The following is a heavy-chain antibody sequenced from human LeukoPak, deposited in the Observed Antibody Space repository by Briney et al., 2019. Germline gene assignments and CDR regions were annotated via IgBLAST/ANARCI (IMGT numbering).Heavy chain of an antibody. CDR1: GFTFSASA. CDR2: IRSKTNGDAP. V-gene: IGHV3-73*01. CDR3: TRSLGYCSGGSCYGPDY. D-gene: IGHD2-15*01. J-gene: IGHJ4*02. Sequence: GRSLRLSCAASGFTFSASAMHWVRQASGKGLEWVGRIRSKTNGDAPAYAASAKGRFTISWADSKNTAYLKMNTPKTEDTAVYYCTRSLGYCSGGSCYGPDYWGQGALVTVSS.